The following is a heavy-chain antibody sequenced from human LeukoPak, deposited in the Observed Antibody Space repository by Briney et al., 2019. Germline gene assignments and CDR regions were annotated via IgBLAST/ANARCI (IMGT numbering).Heavy chain of an antibody. Sequence: PGGSLRLSCAASGFTFSSYAMSWVRQAPGKGLEWVSAISGSDSTYYPASVKGRFTISRDNSKNTLYLQMNSLRAEDTAVYYCAKDSPYAYYGSGSYWDYWGQGTLVTVSS. J-gene: IGHJ4*02. CDR1: GFTFSSYA. D-gene: IGHD3-10*01. CDR3: AKDSPYAYYGSGSYWDY. V-gene: IGHV3-23*01. CDR2: ISGSDST.